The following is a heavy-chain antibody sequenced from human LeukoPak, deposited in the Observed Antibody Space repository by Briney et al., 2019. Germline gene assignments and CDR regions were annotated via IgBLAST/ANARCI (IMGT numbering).Heavy chain of an antibody. J-gene: IGHJ4*02. CDR3: ARDLIGYCSSTSCEIDY. D-gene: IGHD2-2*01. CDR2: INPNSGGT. V-gene: IGHV1-2*02. Sequence: ASVKVSCKASGYTFTGYYMHWVRQAPGQGLEWMGWINPNSGGTNYAQKFQGRVTMTRDTSISTAYMELSRLRSDDTAVYYCARDLIGYCSSTSCEIDYWGQGTLVTVSS. CDR1: GYTFTGYY.